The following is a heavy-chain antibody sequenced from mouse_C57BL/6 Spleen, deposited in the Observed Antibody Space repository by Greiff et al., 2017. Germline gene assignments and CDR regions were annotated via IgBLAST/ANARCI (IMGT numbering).Heavy chain of an antibody. J-gene: IGHJ4*01. CDR2: IYPGDGDT. CDR3: ARVTTVVERAMDY. CDR1: GYAFSSYW. Sequence: QVQLKQSGAELVKPGASVKISCKASGYAFSSYWMNWVKQRPGKGLEWIGQIYPGDGDTNYNGKFKGKATLTADKSSSTAYMQLSSLTSEDSAVYFWARVTTVVERAMDYWGQGTSVTVSS. V-gene: IGHV1-80*01. D-gene: IGHD1-1*01.